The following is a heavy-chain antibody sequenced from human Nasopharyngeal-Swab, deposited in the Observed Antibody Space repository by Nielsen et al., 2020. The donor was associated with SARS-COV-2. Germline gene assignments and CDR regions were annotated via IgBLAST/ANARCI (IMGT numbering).Heavy chain of an antibody. V-gene: IGHV3-30-3*01. CDR3: ARGPGDGMDV. Sequence: VRQAPGKGLEWVAVISCDGSNKYYADSVKGRFTISRDNSKNTLYLQMNSLRAEDTAVYYCARGPGDGMDVWGQGTTVTVSS. D-gene: IGHD3-10*01. J-gene: IGHJ6*02. CDR2: ISCDGSNK.